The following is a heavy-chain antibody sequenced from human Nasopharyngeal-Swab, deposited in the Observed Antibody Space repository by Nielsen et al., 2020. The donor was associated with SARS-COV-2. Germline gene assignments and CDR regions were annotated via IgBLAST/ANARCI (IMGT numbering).Heavy chain of an antibody. J-gene: IGHJ6*02. D-gene: IGHD2-15*01. V-gene: IGHV1-69*13. CDR1: GGTFSSYA. CDR3: ARESDCSGGSCHFRYYYYGMDV. CDR2: IIPIFGKA. Sequence: SVKVSCKASGGTFSSYAISWVRHAPGQGLEWMGGIIPIFGKATYAQTFQGRVTITADESTSTAYMELSSLRSEDTAVYYCARESDCSGGSCHFRYYYYGMDVWGQGTEVTVSS.